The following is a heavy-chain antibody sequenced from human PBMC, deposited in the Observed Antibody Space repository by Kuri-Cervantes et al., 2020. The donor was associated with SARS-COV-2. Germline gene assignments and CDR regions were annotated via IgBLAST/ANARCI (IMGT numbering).Heavy chain of an antibody. V-gene: IGHV4-30-4*08. CDR3: ARGPAHDFWSGYRFDY. CDR2: IYYSGST. CDR1: GGSISSGDYY. D-gene: IGHD3-3*01. Sequence: LRLSCTVSGGSISSGDYYWSWIRQPPGKGLEWIGYIYYSGSTYYNPSLKSRVTISVDTSKNQFSLKLSSVTAADTAVYYCARGPAHDFWSGYRFDYWGQGTLVTVSS. J-gene: IGHJ4*02.